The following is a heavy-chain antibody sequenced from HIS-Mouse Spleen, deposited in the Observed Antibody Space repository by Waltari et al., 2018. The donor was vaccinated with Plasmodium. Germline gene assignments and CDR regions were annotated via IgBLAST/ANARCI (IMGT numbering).Heavy chain of an antibody. J-gene: IGHJ3*02. D-gene: IGHD2-8*01. V-gene: IGHV3-33*06. Sequence: QVQLVESGGGVVQPGRSLRLSCAASGFTFSSYGINWVRQAPGKGLEWVAVIWYDGSKKYYADSVKGRFTISRDNSKNTLYLQMNSLRAEDTAVYYCAKVAQGTRDAFDIWGQGTMVTVSS. CDR3: AKVAQGTRDAFDI. CDR1: GFTFSSYG. CDR2: IWYDGSKK.